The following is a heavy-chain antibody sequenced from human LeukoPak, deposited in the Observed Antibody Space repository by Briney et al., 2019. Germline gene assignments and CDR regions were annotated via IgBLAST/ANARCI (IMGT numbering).Heavy chain of an antibody. J-gene: IGHJ3*02. CDR2: IGGSGGYHT. CDR1: GFTFGNYG. CDR3: ARDRNWGAYDI. D-gene: IGHD7-27*01. Sequence: GGSLRLSCAASGFTFGNYGMNWVRQTPGKGLEWVSGIGGSGGYHTYYADSVRGRFTISRDNSRNTLYVQMNSLRAEDTAVYYCARDRNWGAYDIWGQGTMVTVSS. V-gene: IGHV3-23*01.